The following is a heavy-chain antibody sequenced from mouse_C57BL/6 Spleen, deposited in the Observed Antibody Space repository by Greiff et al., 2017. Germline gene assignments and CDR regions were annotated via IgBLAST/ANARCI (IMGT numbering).Heavy chain of an antibody. CDR2: ISDGGSYT. CDR3: ARAGGGYFPYYFDY. Sequence: EVHLVESGGGLVKPGGSLKLSCAASGFTFSSYAMSWVRQTPEKRLEWVATISDGGSYTYYPDNVKGRFTISRDNAKNNLYLQMSHLKSEDTAMYYCARAGGGYFPYYFDYWGQGTTLTVSS. V-gene: IGHV5-4*01. CDR1: GFTFSSYA. D-gene: IGHD2-3*01. J-gene: IGHJ2*01.